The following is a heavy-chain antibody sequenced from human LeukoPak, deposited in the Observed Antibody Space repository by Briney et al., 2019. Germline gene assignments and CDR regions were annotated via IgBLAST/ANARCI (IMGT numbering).Heavy chain of an antibody. J-gene: IGHJ4*02. CDR2: IYPGDSDT. V-gene: IGHV5-51*01. CDR3: ARQSGSGGGNFDY. Sequence: GESLKISCKGSGYRFTSYWIAWVRQMPGKGLEWMGIIYPGDSDTRYSPSFQGHGTISADKSISTAYLQWSSLKASDTAMYYCARQSGSGGGNFDYWGQGTLVTVSS. CDR1: GYRFTSYW. D-gene: IGHD2-15*01.